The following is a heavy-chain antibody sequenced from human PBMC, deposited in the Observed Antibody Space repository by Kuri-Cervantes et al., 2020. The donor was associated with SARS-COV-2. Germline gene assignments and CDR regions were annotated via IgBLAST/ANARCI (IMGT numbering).Heavy chain of an antibody. D-gene: IGHD2-2*01. CDR1: GFTFDDYA. CDR3: ARRGYCSSTSCYEYYYYYMDV. Sequence: SLKISCAASGFTFDDYAMHWVRQAPGKGLEWVSGISWNSGSIGYADSVKGRFTISRDNAKNSLYLQMNGLRAEDTAVYYCARRGYCSSTSCYEYYYYYMDVWGKGTMVTVSS. J-gene: IGHJ6*03. V-gene: IGHV3-9*01. CDR2: ISWNSGSI.